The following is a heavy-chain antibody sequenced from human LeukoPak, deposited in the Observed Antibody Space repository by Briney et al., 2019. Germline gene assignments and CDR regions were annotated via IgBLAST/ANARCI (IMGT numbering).Heavy chain of an antibody. D-gene: IGHD4-17*01. V-gene: IGHV1-69*05. J-gene: IGHJ4*02. CDR1: GGTFSSYA. CDR3: AREATTVTPFDY. Sequence: SVKVSCKTSGGTFSSYAISWVRQAPGQGLEWMGRIIPIFGTANYAQKFQGRVTITTDESTSTAYMELSSLRSEDTAVYYCAREATTVTPFDYWGQGTLVTVSS. CDR2: IIPIFGTA.